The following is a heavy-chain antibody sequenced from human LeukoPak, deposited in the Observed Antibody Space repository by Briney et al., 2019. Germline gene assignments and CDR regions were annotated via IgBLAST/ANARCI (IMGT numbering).Heavy chain of an antibody. CDR1: GYTFTNYD. J-gene: IGHJ4*02. Sequence: SVKVSCKTSGYTFTNYDINWVRQAPGQGLEWMGGIIPIFGTANYAQKFQGRVTITADESTSTAYMELSSLRPEDTAVYYCARATDMGFDYWGQGTLVTVSS. D-gene: IGHD3-16*01. CDR3: ARATDMGFDY. V-gene: IGHV1-69*13. CDR2: IIPIFGTA.